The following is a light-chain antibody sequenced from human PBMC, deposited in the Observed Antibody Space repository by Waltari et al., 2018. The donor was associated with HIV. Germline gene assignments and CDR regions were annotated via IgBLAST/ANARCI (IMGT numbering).Light chain of an antibody. CDR3: QQYYSAPPT. CDR2: WAS. Sequence: DIVMTQSPDYLAVSLGERATINCKYSQSVLYSSNNKNYLAWYQQKPGQPPKLLIYWASTRESGVPDRFSGSGSGADFTLTISSLQAEDVAVYYCQQYYSAPPTFGQGTKLEIK. CDR1: QSVLYSSNNKNY. J-gene: IGKJ2*01. V-gene: IGKV4-1*01.